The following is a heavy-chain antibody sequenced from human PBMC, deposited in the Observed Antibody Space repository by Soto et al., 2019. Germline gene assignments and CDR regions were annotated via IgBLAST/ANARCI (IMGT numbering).Heavy chain of an antibody. V-gene: IGHV5-51*01. CDR3: ARLMGFYSSYAVNI. J-gene: IGHJ3*02. CDR1: GYSFTTNW. Sequence: LGESLKISCEDFGYSFTTNWIAWVRQVPGKGLECMGIIYPHDSDTRYNPSFQGQVTISADKSINTTYLQWSSLKALDTAMYYCARLMGFYSSYAVNIWGPGTNLTVS. CDR2: IYPHDSDT. D-gene: IGHD4-4*01.